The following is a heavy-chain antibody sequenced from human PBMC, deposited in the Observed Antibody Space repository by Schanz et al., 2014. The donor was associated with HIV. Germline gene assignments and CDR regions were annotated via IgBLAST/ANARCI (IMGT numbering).Heavy chain of an antibody. J-gene: IGHJ6*02. V-gene: IGHV3-33*01. CDR1: GFTFSSYG. CDR2: IWFDGRNK. Sequence: VQLLESGGGLEQPGRSLRLSCAASGFTFSSYGMHWVRQAPGKGLEWVAVIWFDGRNKYYGDSVKGRFMISRDNSNNTLYLQMNSLRAEDTAVYFCTRGRFSERGGMDVWGQGTAVTVSS. D-gene: IGHD3-3*01. CDR3: TRGRFSERGGMDV.